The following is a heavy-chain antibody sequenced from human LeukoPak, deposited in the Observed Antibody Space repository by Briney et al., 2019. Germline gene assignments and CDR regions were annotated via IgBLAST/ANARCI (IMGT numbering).Heavy chain of an antibody. J-gene: IGHJ4*02. V-gene: IGHV3-23*01. Sequence: TGGSLRLSCAASGFTFSSYWMHWVRQAPGKGLEWVSGISGSGGSTYYADSVKGRFTISRDNSKNTLYLQMNSLRAEDTAVYYCAKDSGSYYVGTLGYWGQGTLVTVSS. CDR3: AKDSGSYYVGTLGY. CDR1: GFTFSSYW. CDR2: ISGSGGST. D-gene: IGHD1-26*01.